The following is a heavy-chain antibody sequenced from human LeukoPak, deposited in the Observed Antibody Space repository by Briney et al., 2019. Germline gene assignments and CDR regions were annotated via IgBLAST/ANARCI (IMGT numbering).Heavy chain of an antibody. D-gene: IGHD3-10*01. CDR3: ARGTYYYGSGTHRAFDI. V-gene: IGHV1-69*05. J-gene: IGHJ3*02. CDR1: GGTFSRYA. CDR2: IIPIFGTA. Sequence: ASVNVSCKASGGTFSRYAISWVRQAPGQGLEWMGGIIPIFGTANYAQKFQGRVTITTDESTSTAYMELSSLRSEDTAVYYCARGTYYYGSGTHRAFDIWGQGTMVTVSS.